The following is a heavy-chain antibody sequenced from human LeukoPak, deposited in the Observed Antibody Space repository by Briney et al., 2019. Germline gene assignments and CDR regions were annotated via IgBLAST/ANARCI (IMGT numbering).Heavy chain of an antibody. V-gene: IGHV3-7*01. CDR3: AKDLWCSSTSCKKFDY. D-gene: IGHD2-2*01. CDR2: IKQDGSEK. Sequence: GGSLRLSCAASGFTYSSFWMSWVRQAPGKGLEWVANIKQDGSEKYYVDSVKGRFTISRDNAKNSLYLQMNSLRAEDTAVYYCAKDLWCSSTSCKKFDYWGQGTLVTVSS. J-gene: IGHJ4*02. CDR1: GFTYSSFW.